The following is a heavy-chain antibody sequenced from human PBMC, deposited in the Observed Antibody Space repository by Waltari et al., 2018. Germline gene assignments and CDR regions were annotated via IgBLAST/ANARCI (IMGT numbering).Heavy chain of an antibody. J-gene: IGHJ4*02. CDR1: GGSIHNRAYY. D-gene: IGHD4-4*01. CDR3: ARGIKDYSNWGGYFDY. V-gene: IGHV4-30-4*08. Sequence: QVQLQASGPGLVKPSQTLSLSCSVSGGSIHNRAYYWSWIRQLPGKGLEWIGYIYHDGGTSYNPSLKSRLTMSVDTSRNQFSLNLNSVTAADTAVYYCARGIKDYSNWGGYFDYWGQGALVTVSS. CDR2: IYHDGGT.